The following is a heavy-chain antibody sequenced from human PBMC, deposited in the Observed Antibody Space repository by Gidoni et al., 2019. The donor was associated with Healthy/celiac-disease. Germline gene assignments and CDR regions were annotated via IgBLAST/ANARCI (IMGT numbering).Heavy chain of an antibody. CDR3: ARALDIVATIEDYFDY. CDR1: GFPFSSYW. V-gene: IGHV3-7*01. D-gene: IGHD5-12*01. Sequence: EVQLVESGGGLVQPGGSLRLSCAASGFPFSSYWVSWVAQAPGKGREWVANIKQDGSEKYYVDSVKGRFTISRDNAKNSLYLQMNSLRAEDTAVYYCARALDIVATIEDYFDYWGQGTLVTVSS. J-gene: IGHJ4*02. CDR2: IKQDGSEK.